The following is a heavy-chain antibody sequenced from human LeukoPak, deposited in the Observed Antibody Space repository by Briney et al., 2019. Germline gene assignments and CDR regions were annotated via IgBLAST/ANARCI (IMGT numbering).Heavy chain of an antibody. J-gene: IGHJ4*02. CDR1: GGSISSGSYY. CDR2: TFYGGSP. D-gene: IGHD3-22*01. CDR3: ARLNDIALDY. V-gene: IGHV4-39*01. Sequence: SETLSLTCTVSGGSISSGSYYWAWIRQPPGKGLEWIGRTFYGGSPYYNPSLKSRVTISIDTSKNQFSLNLRSVTAADTAVYYCARLNDIALDYWGQGTLVTVSS.